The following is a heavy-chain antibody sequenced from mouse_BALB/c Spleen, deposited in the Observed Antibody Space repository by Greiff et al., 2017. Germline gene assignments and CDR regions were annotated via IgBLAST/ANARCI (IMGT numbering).Heavy chain of an antibody. CDR2: ISDGGSYT. J-gene: IGHJ4*01. CDR3: ARDPCITTTLGAMDY. CDR1: GFTFSDYY. Sequence: EVQRVESGGGLVKPGGSLKLSCAASGFTFSDYYMYWVRQTPEKRLEWVATISDGGSYTYYPDSVKGRFTISRDNAKNNLYLQMSSLKSEDTAMYYCARDPCITTTLGAMDYWGQGTSVTVSS. D-gene: IGHD1-1*01. V-gene: IGHV5-4*02.